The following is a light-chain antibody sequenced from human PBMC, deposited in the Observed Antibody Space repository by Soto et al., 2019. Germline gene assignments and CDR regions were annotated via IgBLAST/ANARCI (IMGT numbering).Light chain of an antibody. Sequence: LLPQSPATLSLSPGARSTLSCRASQSVSSYLAWYTTKPGQAPRLLIYDASNRATGIPARFSGSGYGKDGNLNIRRIEPEEGAVDYGQQRSNWPQTVGHGTKVDIK. CDR1: QSVSSY. J-gene: IGKJ1*01. CDR2: DAS. V-gene: IGKV3-11*01. CDR3: QQRSNWPQT.